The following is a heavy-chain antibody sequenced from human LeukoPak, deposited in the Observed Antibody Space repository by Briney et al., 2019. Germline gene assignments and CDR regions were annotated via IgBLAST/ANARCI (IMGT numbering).Heavy chain of an antibody. V-gene: IGHV4-59*08. CDR3: ARHSRSYYDFDY. CDR1: GDSISSYH. CDR2: IYYSGSA. D-gene: IGHD1-26*01. J-gene: IGHJ4*02. Sequence: SETLSLTCTLSGDSISSYHWSWIRQPPGGGLEWIGYIYYSGSANYNPTLRSRAPIPVDTSKNHFSLKLSSVTAADTAVYYCARHSRSYYDFDYWGQGTLVTVSS.